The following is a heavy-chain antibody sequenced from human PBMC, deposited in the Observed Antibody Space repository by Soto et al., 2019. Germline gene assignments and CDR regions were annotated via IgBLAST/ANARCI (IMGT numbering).Heavy chain of an antibody. D-gene: IGHD5-12*01. CDR1: GFTFDDYA. Sequence: TGGSLRLSCAASGFTFDDYAMHWVRQAPGKGLEWVSVISWNSGSIGYADSVKGRFTISRDNAKNSLYLQMNSLRAEDTALYYCAKDIGVRVVATTAHYYYYYGMDVWGQGTTVTVSS. V-gene: IGHV3-9*01. CDR2: ISWNSGSI. J-gene: IGHJ6*02. CDR3: AKDIGVRVVATTAHYYYYYGMDV.